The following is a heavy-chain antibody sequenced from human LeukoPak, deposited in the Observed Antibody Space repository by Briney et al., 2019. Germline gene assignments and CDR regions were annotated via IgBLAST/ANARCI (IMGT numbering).Heavy chain of an antibody. CDR2: IYYSGST. D-gene: IGHD3-9*01. CDR3: ARRQDILTGYYSLDY. V-gene: IGHV4-39*01. Sequence: SETLSLTCTVSGGSISSSSYYWGWIRQPPGKGLEWIGSIYYSGSTYYNPSLKSRVTISVDTSKNQFSLKLSSVTAADTAVYYCARRQDILTGYYSLDYWGQGTLVTVSS. CDR1: GGSISSSSYY. J-gene: IGHJ4*02.